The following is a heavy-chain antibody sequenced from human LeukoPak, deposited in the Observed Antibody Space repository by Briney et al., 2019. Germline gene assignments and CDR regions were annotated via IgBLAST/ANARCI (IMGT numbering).Heavy chain of an antibody. J-gene: IGHJ4*02. CDR2: IYSAGST. D-gene: IGHD3-10*01. CDR1: GFTVSSDY. CDR3: ARTPGGSGNLFDY. Sequence: PGGSLRLSCAASGFTVSSDYMSWVRQAPGKGLEWVSIIYSAGSTYYADSVKGRFTISRDNSKNTLHLQMNSLRAEDTAVYYCARTPGGSGNLFDYWGQGTLVTVSS. V-gene: IGHV3-53*01.